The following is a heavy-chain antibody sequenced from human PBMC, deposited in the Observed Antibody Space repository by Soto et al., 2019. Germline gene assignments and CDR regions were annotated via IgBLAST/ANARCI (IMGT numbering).Heavy chain of an antibody. CDR2: ISYDGSSK. V-gene: IGHV3-30*18. CDR1: GFTFSSYG. Sequence: GGSLRLSCAASGFTFSSYGMHWVRQAPGKGLEWVAVISYDGSSKYYADSVKGRFTISRDNSKNTLYLQMNSLRAEDTAVYYCAKGYSSSWYDWFDPWGQGTLVTVSS. D-gene: IGHD6-13*01. CDR3: AKGYSSSWYDWFDP. J-gene: IGHJ5*02.